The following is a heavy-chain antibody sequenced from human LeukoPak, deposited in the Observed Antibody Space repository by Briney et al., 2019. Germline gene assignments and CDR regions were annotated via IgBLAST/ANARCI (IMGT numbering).Heavy chain of an antibody. CDR1: GFTFSSNW. J-gene: IGHJ4*02. V-gene: IGHV3-74*01. Sequence: PGGSLRLSCAASGFTFSSNWMHWVRQAPGKGLVWVSHINRDGSTTYYADSVKGRFTISRDNAKNTLYLQMNSLRAEDTAVYYCAMDPAVKDSWGQGTLVTVSS. D-gene: IGHD4-17*01. CDR2: INRDGSTT. CDR3: AMDPAVKDS.